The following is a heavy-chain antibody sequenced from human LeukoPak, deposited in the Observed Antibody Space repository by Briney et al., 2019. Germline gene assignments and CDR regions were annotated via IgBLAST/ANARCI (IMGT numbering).Heavy chain of an antibody. J-gene: IGHJ4*02. Sequence: GASVKVSCKSSGYTFTSYHIHWVRQAPGQGLEWMGIINPSGGSTTYAQNFQGRVTMTTDTSTSKASMELRSLRSDDTAVYYCARDQGIYNHRIIDSWGQGTLVTVSS. V-gene: IGHV1-46*01. CDR2: INPSGGST. D-gene: IGHD5-12*01. CDR3: ARDQGIYNHRIIDS. CDR1: GYTFTSYH.